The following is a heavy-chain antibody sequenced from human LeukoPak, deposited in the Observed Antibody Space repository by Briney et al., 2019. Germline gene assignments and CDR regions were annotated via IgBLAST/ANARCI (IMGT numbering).Heavy chain of an antibody. CDR3: ARDPVIHSSSSSIFDY. D-gene: IGHD6-6*01. CDR1: GFTFSSYS. J-gene: IGHJ4*02. CDR2: ISSSSSYT. V-gene: IGHV3-21*01. Sequence: GGSLRLSCAASGFTFSSYSMNWVRQAPGKGLEWVSSISSSSSYTYYAGSVKGRFTISRDSAKNSLYLQMNSLRAEDTAVYYCARDPVIHSSSSSIFDYWGQGTLVTVSS.